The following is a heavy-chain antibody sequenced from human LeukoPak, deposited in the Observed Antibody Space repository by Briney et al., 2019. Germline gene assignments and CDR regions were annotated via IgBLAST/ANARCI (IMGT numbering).Heavy chain of an antibody. D-gene: IGHD2-2*01. J-gene: IGHJ5*02. CDR2: INHSGST. V-gene: IGHV4-34*01. Sequence: SETLSLTCAVYGGSFSGYYWTWIRQPPGKGLEWIGEINHSGSTNYNPSLKSRVTISVDTSKNQFSLKLSSVTAADTAVYYCASPFGAYCSSTSCYGGWFDPWGQGTLVTVSS. CDR1: GGSFSGYY. CDR3: ASPFGAYCSSTSCYGGWFDP.